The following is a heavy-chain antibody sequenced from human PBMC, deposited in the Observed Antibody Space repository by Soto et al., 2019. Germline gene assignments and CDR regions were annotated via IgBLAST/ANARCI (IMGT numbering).Heavy chain of an antibody. J-gene: IGHJ4*02. Sequence: SVKVSCKASGGTFSSYAISWVRQAPGQGLEWMGGIIPIFGTANYAQKFQGRVTITADESTSTAYMELSSLRSEDTAVYYCARGRTYLLEWLLYFDYWGQGTLVTFSS. V-gene: IGHV1-69*13. CDR1: GGTFSSYA. D-gene: IGHD3-3*01. CDR2: IIPIFGTA. CDR3: ARGRTYLLEWLLYFDY.